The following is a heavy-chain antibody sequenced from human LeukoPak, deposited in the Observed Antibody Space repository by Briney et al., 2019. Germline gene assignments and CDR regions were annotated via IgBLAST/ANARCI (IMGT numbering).Heavy chain of an antibody. CDR1: GYSISSGYY. J-gene: IGHJ4*02. D-gene: IGHD6-19*01. CDR2: IYHSGST. V-gene: IGHV4-38-2*02. CDR3: ARDGLDSSGWYVPVDY. Sequence: SETLSLTCTVSGYSISSGYYWGWIRQPPGKGLEWIGSIYHSGSTYYNPSLKSRVTISVDTSKNQFSLKLSSVTAADTAVYYCARDGLDSSGWYVPVDYWGQGTLVTVSS.